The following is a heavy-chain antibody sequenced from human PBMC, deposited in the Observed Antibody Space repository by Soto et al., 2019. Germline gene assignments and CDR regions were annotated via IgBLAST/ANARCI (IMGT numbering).Heavy chain of an antibody. Sequence: PSETLSLTCTVSGGSISSGGYYWSWIRQHPGKGLEWIGYIYYSGSTYYNPSLESRGTISVDTSKNQFSLKLSSVTAADTAVYYCARADVWTYYFDYWGQGTLVTVSS. CDR3: ARADVWTYYFDY. CDR1: GGSISSGGYY. D-gene: IGHD3-3*01. J-gene: IGHJ4*02. CDR2: IYYSGST. V-gene: IGHV4-31*03.